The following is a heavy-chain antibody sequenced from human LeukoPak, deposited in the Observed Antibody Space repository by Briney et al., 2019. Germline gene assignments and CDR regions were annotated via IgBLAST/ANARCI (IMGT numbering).Heavy chain of an antibody. J-gene: IGHJ4*02. V-gene: IGHV1-69*13. CDR1: GGTFSSYA. CDR2: IIPIFGTA. D-gene: IGHD1-26*01. CDR3: AREVGAQNYYFDY. Sequence: SVKVSCTASGGTFSSYAISWVRQAPGQGLEWMGGIIPIFGTANYAQKFQGRVTITADESTSTAYMELSSLRSEDTAVYYCAREVGAQNYYFDYWGQGTLVTVSS.